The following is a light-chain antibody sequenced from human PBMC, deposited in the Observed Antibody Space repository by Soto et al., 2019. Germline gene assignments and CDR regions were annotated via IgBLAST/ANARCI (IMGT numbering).Light chain of an antibody. Sequence: EIVLTQSRVTLSFSLGERATLSCRASQSINNYLAWYQQKPGQAPRLLIYDASNRATGIPDRFSGSGSGTDFTLTINRLEPEDFAVYFCQQYGSSPWTFGLGTKVDIK. J-gene: IGKJ1*01. CDR2: DAS. CDR1: QSINNY. V-gene: IGKV3-20*01. CDR3: QQYGSSPWT.